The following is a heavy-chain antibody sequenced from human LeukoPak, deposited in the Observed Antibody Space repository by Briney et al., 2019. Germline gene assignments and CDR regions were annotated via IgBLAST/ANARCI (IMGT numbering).Heavy chain of an antibody. CDR2: ISNSAGSS. D-gene: IGHD3-10*01. Sequence: GGSLRLSCAASGFTFSSYAMSWVRQAPGKGLEWVSVISNSAGSSFYADSVKGRFTISRDNSKNTLYLQMNSLRAEDTAVYYCAKRASGSGTSLYYFDYWGQGTLVTVSS. CDR3: AKRASGSGTSLYYFDY. CDR1: GFTFSSYA. J-gene: IGHJ4*02. V-gene: IGHV3-23*01.